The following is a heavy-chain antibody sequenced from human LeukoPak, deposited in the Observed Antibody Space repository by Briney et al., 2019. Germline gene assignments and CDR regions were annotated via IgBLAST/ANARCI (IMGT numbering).Heavy chain of an antibody. J-gene: IGHJ6*02. V-gene: IGHV7-4-1*02. CDR3: ARWFTIFGVVFYYYYGMDV. CDR2: INTNTGNP. Sequence: ASVKVSCKASGYTFTSYAMNWVRQAPGQGLEWMGWINTNTGNPTYAQGFTGRFVFSLDTSVSTAYLQISSLKAEDIAVYYCARWFTIFGVVFYYYYGMDVWGQGTTVTVSS. D-gene: IGHD3-3*01. CDR1: GYTFTSYA.